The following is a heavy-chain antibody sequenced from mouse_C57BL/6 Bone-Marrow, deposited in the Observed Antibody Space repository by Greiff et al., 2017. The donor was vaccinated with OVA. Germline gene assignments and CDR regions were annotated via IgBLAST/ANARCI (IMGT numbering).Heavy chain of an antibody. D-gene: IGHD1-1*01. Sequence: EVKVVESGGGLVQPKGSLKLSCAASGFTFNTYAMHWVRQAPGKGLEWVARIRSKSSNYATYYSDSVKDRFTISRDDSKSMLYLQMNNLKTEDTAMYYGVRGPHYDYGSPYYAMDYWGQGTSVTVSS. J-gene: IGHJ4*01. CDR3: VRGPHYDYGSPYYAMDY. V-gene: IGHV10-3*01. CDR2: IRSKSSNYAT. CDR1: GFTFNTYA.